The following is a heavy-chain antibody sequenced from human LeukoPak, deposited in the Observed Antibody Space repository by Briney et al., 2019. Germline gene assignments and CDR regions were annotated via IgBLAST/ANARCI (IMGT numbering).Heavy chain of an antibody. D-gene: IGHD3-16*01. CDR1: GFTFSDYY. J-gene: IGHJ6*02. CDR2: ISSSGSTI. V-gene: IGHV3-11*01. CDR3: ARDTSHDYVWRGSYYGMDV. Sequence: PGRSLRLSCAASGFTFSDYYMSWIRQAPGKGLEWVSYISSSGSTIYYADSVKGRFTISRDNAKNSLYLQMNSLRAEDTAVYYCARDTSHDYVWRGSYYGMDVWGQGTTVTVSS.